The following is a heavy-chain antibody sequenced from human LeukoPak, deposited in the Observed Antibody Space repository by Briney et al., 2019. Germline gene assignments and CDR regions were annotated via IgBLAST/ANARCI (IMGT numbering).Heavy chain of an antibody. CDR2: ISGGGGST. Sequence: GGSLRLSCSASGFTFRTYSMHWVRQAPGKGLEWVAVISGGGGSTYYEDSVKGRFTISRDNSKNTLYLQMNSLRAEDTAVYYCAKFGVYYDSSGYFDYWAREPWSPSPQ. V-gene: IGHV3-23*01. CDR3: AKFGVYYDSSGYFDY. D-gene: IGHD3-22*01. J-gene: IGHJ4*02. CDR1: GFTFRTYS.